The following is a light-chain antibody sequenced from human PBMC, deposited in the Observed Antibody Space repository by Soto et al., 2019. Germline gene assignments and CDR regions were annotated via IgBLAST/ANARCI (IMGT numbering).Light chain of an antibody. CDR2: GAS. CDR3: QQYNNWPPKYT. CDR1: QSVSSN. J-gene: IGKJ2*01. Sequence: EIVMTQSPATLSVSPGERATLSCRASQSVSSNLAWYQQKPGQAPRLLIYGASTRATGIPARFSGSRSGTEFTLTISSLQSEDFAGYYCQQYNNWPPKYTFGQGTQLEIK. V-gene: IGKV3-15*01.